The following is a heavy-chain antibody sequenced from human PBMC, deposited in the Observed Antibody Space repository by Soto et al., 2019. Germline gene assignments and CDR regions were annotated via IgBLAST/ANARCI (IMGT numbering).Heavy chain of an antibody. CDR1: GFIFSSYT. J-gene: IGHJ4*02. V-gene: IGHV3-21*02. D-gene: IGHD5-12*01. CDR3: ARGWLRDPWMY. Sequence: EVQLVESGGGLVKPGGSLRLSCVASGFIFSSYTMNWVRQAPGKGLEWVSSISASSTYVYYVDSLKGRFTISRDNAYNSLYLQVNSLRGEDTAVYYCARGWLRDPWMYWGQGTLVTVSS. CDR2: ISASSTYV.